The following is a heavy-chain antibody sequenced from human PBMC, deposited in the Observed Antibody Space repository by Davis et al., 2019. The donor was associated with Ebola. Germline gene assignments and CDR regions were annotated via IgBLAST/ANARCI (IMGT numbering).Heavy chain of an antibody. Sequence: PGGSLRLSCTVSGGSISSYYWSWIRQPPGKGLEWIGYIYYSGSTNYNPSLKSRVTISVDTSKNQFSLKLSSVTAADTAVYYCARHLPDYYDSSGYYYGYFDLWGRGTLVTVSS. CDR1: GGSISSYY. V-gene: IGHV4-59*08. CDR3: ARHLPDYYDSSGYYYGYFDL. CDR2: IYYSGST. D-gene: IGHD3-22*01. J-gene: IGHJ2*01.